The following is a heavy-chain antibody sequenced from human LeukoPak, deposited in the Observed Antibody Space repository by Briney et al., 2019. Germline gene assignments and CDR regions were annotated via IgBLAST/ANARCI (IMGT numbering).Heavy chain of an antibody. Sequence: GGSLRLSCAASGFSFSGYWRYWVRQAPGKGLVWVSPIDSDGTSTTYADSVKGRFTISRGNAKNTRYLQMNSLRAEDTAVYYCGRMVLSKVRRVIINFESLHYWGQGTLVTVSS. D-gene: IGHD3-10*01. V-gene: IGHV3-74*03. J-gene: IGHJ4*02. CDR3: GRMVLSKVRRVIINFESLHY. CDR1: GFSFSGYW. CDR2: IDSDGTST.